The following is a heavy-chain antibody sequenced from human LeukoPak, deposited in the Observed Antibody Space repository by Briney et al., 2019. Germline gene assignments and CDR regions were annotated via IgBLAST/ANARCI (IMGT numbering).Heavy chain of an antibody. V-gene: IGHV4-34*01. CDR1: GGSFSGYY. D-gene: IGHD3-3*01. CDR2: SNHSGTT. Sequence: SETLSLTCAVYGGSFSGYYWSWIRQPPGKGLEWIGESNHSGTTNYNPSLKSRVTISVDTSRNQFSLKLSSVTAADTAVYYCARKAALTIFGVVTPYYFDYWGQGTLVTVSS. CDR3: ARKAALTIFGVVTPYYFDY. J-gene: IGHJ4*02.